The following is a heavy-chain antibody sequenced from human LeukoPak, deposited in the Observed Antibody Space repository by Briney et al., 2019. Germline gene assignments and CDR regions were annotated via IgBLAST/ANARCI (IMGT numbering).Heavy chain of an antibody. J-gene: IGHJ4*02. CDR2: IYYSGST. CDR3: ARDVDGYNRNPGFSYFDY. Sequence: SETLSLTCTVSGGSISSGDYYWSWIRQPPGKGLEWIGYIYYSGSTYYNPSLKSRVTISVDTSKNQFSLKLSSVTAADTAVYYCARDVDGYNRNPGFSYFDYWGQGTLVTVSS. D-gene: IGHD5-24*01. V-gene: IGHV4-30-4*08. CDR1: GGSISSGDYY.